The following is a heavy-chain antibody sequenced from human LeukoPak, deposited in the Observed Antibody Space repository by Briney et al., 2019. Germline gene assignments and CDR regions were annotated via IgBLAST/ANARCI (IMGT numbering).Heavy chain of an antibody. CDR3: ARKGYYYDSSESYWYFDL. V-gene: IGHV4-59*01. CDR1: GGSISSYY. CDR2: IYYSGST. J-gene: IGHJ2*01. D-gene: IGHD3-22*01. Sequence: SETRSLTCTVSGGSISSYYWSWIRQPPGKGLEWIGYIYYSGSTNYNPSLKSRVTISVDTSKNQFSLKLSSVTAADTAVYYCARKGYYYDSSESYWYFDLWGRGTLVTVSS.